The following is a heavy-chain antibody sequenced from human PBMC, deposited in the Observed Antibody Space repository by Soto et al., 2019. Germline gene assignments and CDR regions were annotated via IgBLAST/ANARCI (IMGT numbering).Heavy chain of an antibody. J-gene: IGHJ4*02. CDR3: ATRGGGNIPG. CDR2: IYYSGST. Sequence: QVLLQESGPGLVKPSETLSLTCTVSGGSVSSVSDYWSWIRQPPGKGLEWIGYIYYSGSTNYNPSLKSRVTISVDTSKNQFSLKLSSVTAADTAVYYCATRGGGNIPGWGQGTLVTVSS. CDR1: GGSVSSVSDY. V-gene: IGHV4-61*01. D-gene: IGHD2-15*01.